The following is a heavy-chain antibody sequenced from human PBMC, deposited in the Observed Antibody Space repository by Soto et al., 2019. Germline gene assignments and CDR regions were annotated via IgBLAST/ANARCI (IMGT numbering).Heavy chain of an antibody. Sequence: QVQLVQSGAEVKKPGASVKVSCKASGYTFTYYYIHWVRQAPGQGLEWLGIINPNSGSTTYAQKFQGRVTMSRDTSTSTVYMELASLTSEDTAIYYCARVPYRYGSLYYLDFWGQGTLVTVSS. CDR3: ARVPYRYGSLYYLDF. CDR1: GYTFTYYY. V-gene: IGHV1-46*01. J-gene: IGHJ4*02. D-gene: IGHD3-16*02. CDR2: INPNSGST.